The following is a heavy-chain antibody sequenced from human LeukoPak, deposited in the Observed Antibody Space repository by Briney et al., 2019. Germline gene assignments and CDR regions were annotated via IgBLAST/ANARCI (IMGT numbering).Heavy chain of an antibody. CDR3: AREEYCNSISCAFDY. V-gene: IGHV4-34*01. Sequence: SETLSLTCAVYGGSFSGYYWTWIRQSPGKGLEWIGEINHSGSTNYSPSLKSRVTISVDTSKSQFSLKLTSVTAADTAVYYCAREEYCNSISCAFDYWGQGTLVTVSS. J-gene: IGHJ4*02. CDR1: GGSFSGYY. D-gene: IGHD2-2*01. CDR2: INHSGST.